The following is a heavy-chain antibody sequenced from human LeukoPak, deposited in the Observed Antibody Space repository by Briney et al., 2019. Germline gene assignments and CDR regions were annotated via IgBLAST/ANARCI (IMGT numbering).Heavy chain of an antibody. D-gene: IGHD2-2*01. CDR3: ARGRGYCSSTSCSPFDY. V-gene: IGHV4-34*01. CDR2: INHSGST. J-gene: IGHJ4*02. CDR1: GGSLSGYY. Sequence: SETLSLTCAVYGGSLSGYYWSWIRQPPGKGLEWIGEINHSGSTNYNPSLKRRVTISVDTSKNQFSLKLSSVTAADTAVYYCARGRGYCSSTSCSPFDYWGQGTLVTVSS.